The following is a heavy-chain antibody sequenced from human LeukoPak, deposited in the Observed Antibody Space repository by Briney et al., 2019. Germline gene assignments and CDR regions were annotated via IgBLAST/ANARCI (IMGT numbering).Heavy chain of an antibody. CDR1: GYSISSGYY. CDR3: ARVSTSIARYRHAFDI. CDR2: IYHSGST. Sequence: SETLSLTCTVSGYSISSGYYWGWIRQPPGKGLEWIGSIYHSGSTYCNPSLKSRVTISVDTSKNQFSLKLSSVTAADTAVYYCARVSTSIARYRHAFDIWGQGTMVTVSS. J-gene: IGHJ3*02. V-gene: IGHV4-38-2*02. D-gene: IGHD6-6*01.